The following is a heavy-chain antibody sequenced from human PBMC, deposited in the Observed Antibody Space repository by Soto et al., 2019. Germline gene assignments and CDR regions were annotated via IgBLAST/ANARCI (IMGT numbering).Heavy chain of an antibody. CDR1: GIIFRNYA. CDR2: ISGSGDST. Sequence: GASVRLSCATSGIIFRNYAMGWVRQAPGKGLEWVSAISGSGDSTYYADPVKGRFTISRDNSKNTLYLQMKSLRVETTSIFYCAKKAEKHFDWMFYADSWGQGTPVAVSA. J-gene: IGHJ4*02. V-gene: IGHV3-23*01. CDR3: AKKAEKHFDWMFYADS. D-gene: IGHD3-9*01.